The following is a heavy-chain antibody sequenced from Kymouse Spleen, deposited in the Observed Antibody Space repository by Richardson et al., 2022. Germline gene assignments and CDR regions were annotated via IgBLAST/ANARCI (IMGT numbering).Heavy chain of an antibody. V-gene: IGHV1-3*01. Sequence: QVQLVQSGAEVKKPGASVKVSCKASGYTFTSYAMHWVRQAPGQRLEWMGWINAGNGNTKYSQKFQGRVTITRDTSASTAYMELSSLRSEDTAVYYCASTYYYGSGSYYNWFDPWGQGTLVTVSS. CDR1: GYTFTSYA. CDR3: ASTYYYGSGSYYNWFDP. CDR2: INAGNGNT. J-gene: IGHJ5*02. D-gene: IGHD3-10*01.